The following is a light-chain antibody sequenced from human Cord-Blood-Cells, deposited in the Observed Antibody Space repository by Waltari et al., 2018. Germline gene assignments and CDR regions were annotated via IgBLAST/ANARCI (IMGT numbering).Light chain of an antibody. CDR3: SSYTSSSTWV. V-gene: IGLV2-14*01. CDR1: SSDVGGYNY. J-gene: IGLJ3*02. CDR2: DVS. Sequence: QSALTQPASVSGSPGQSITISCTGTSSDVGGYNYVSWYQQNPGKAPKLMIYDVSKRPSGVSNPFSGSKSGNTASLTSAGLQAEDEADYYGSSYTSSSTWVLGGGTKLTVL.